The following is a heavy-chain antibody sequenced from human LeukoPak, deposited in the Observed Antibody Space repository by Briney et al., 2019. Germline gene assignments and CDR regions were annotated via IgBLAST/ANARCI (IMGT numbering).Heavy chain of an antibody. CDR1: GYTFTSYG. J-gene: IGHJ6*03. D-gene: IGHD1-26*01. Sequence: GASVRVSCKASGYTFTSYGISWVRQAPGQGLEWMGWISAYNGNTNYAQKLQGRVTMTTDTSTSTAYMELRSLRSDDTAVYYCARVEATSWYYYYYMDVWGKGTTVTVSS. CDR2: ISAYNGNT. CDR3: ARVEATSWYYYYYMDV. V-gene: IGHV1-18*01.